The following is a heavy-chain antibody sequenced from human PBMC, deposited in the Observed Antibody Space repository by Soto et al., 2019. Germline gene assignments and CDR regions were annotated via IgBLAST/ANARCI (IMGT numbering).Heavy chain of an antibody. J-gene: IGHJ5*01. Sequence: SETLSLTCTASGGSLSDDSYWSWIRQTPGTGLEWIGYLYHTGNTYYDPSLRSRGSISVDRSKSRFSLKLISVTAADTAVSFCARDDYRPMSSDSWFGSWGQGTRVTACS. CDR1: GGSLSDDSY. CDR3: ARDDYRPMSSDSWFGS. V-gene: IGHV4-30-4*01. CDR2: LYHTGNT. D-gene: IGHD5-12*01.